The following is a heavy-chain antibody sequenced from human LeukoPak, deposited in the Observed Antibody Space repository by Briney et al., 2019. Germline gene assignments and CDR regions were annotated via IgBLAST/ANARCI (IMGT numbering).Heavy chain of an antibody. J-gene: IGHJ4*02. Sequence: GGSLRLSCTASGFIFSGSWMAWIRQAPGKGLEWVAIIKKDGSEKYYVDSMKGRFTISRDDAKNSLFLQMNSLRAEDTAIYYCTTDTWYSAGHWGQGTLVTVSS. CDR2: IKKDGSEK. CDR3: TTDTWYSAGH. CDR1: GFIFSGSW. D-gene: IGHD2-15*01. V-gene: IGHV3-7*03.